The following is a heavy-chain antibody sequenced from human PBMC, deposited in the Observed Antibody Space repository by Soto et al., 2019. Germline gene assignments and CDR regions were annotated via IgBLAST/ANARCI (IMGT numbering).Heavy chain of an antibody. CDR1: GYTFTGYY. CDR3: ARVYCGGDCYFFWFDP. Sequence: ASEKVSCKASGYTFTGYYMHWVRQAPGQGLEWMGWINPNSGGTNYAQKFQGWVTMTRDTSISTAYMELSRLRSDDTAVYYCARVYCGGDCYFFWFDPWGQGTLVTVSS. V-gene: IGHV1-2*04. CDR2: INPNSGGT. J-gene: IGHJ5*02. D-gene: IGHD2-21*02.